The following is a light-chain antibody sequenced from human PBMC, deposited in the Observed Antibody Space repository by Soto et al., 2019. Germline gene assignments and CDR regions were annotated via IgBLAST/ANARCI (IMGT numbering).Light chain of an antibody. V-gene: IGKV4-1*01. CDR3: QQHYSTPLT. Sequence: DLLMTQSPDSLAVSLGERATINCKYWQSVLYSANSKNYLAWYQQKPGQPPKMLIYWASTRASGVPDRFSGSGSGTDFTLTISSLQAEDVAVYYCQQHYSTPLTFGGGTKVDIK. CDR2: WAS. J-gene: IGKJ4*01. CDR1: QSVLYSANSKNY.